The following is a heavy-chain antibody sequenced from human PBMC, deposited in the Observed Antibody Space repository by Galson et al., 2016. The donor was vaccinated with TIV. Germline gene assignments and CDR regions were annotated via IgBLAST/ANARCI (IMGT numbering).Heavy chain of an antibody. CDR3: ARGRAADHAFDF. CDR2: ISNYNVNT. V-gene: IGHV1-18*01. Sequence: SVKVSCKASGYSFTSYGITWVRQAPGQGLAWMGWISNYNVNTKYAQKFQGRVTLTTDTSTSTAYMELRSLRSDDTAVYFCARGRAADHAFDFWGRGTLVTVSS. D-gene: IGHD2-15*01. J-gene: IGHJ4*02. CDR1: GYSFTSYG.